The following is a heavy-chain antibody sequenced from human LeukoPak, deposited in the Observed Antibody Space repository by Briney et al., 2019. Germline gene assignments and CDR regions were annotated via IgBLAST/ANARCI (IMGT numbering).Heavy chain of an antibody. J-gene: IGHJ4*02. D-gene: IGHD1-14*01. Sequence: GGSLRLSCGASGFSFSGSTMHWVRQAPGKGLEWLAVISYDANHKNYADSVKGRFTISRDNSKNTLYLQMDSLRPEDTAVYYCAKDRHPARTDGYYFDYWGQGTLVTVSS. V-gene: IGHV3-30*18. CDR3: AKDRHPARTDGYYFDY. CDR1: GFSFSGST. CDR2: ISYDANHK.